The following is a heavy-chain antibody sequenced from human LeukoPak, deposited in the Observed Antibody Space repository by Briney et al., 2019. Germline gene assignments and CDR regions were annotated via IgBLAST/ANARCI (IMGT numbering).Heavy chain of an antibody. D-gene: IGHD3-3*01. Sequence: GGSLRLSCAASGFTFSSYWMSWVRQAPGKGLEWVANIKQDGSEKHYVDSVKGRFTISRDNAKNSLYLQMNSLRAEDTAVYYCARETQRDFWSGFNWFDPWGQGTLVTVSS. V-gene: IGHV3-7*01. J-gene: IGHJ5*02. CDR1: GFTFSSYW. CDR2: IKQDGSEK. CDR3: ARETQRDFWSGFNWFDP.